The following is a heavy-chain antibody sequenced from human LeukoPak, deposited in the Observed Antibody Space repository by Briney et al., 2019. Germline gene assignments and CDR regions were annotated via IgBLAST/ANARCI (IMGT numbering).Heavy chain of an antibody. CDR3: VRDWAPASMQAAPFDC. J-gene: IGHJ4*02. V-gene: IGHV3-23*01. Sequence: GGSLRLSCAASGFTFSTFAMIWVRQPPGKGLEWVSSIFPSGGEIHYADSVRGRFTISRDNSKSTLYLQMSSLRLEDTAVYYCVRDWAPASMQAAPFDCWGQGTLVTVSS. D-gene: IGHD2/OR15-2a*01. CDR2: IFPSGGEI. CDR1: GFTFSTFA.